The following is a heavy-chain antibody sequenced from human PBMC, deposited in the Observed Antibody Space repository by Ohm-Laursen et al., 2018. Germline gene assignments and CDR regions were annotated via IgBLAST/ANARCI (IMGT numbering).Heavy chain of an antibody. CDR1: GFTFSDYY. CDR2: ISTSGSTI. CDR3: ARDRSWSFDY. D-gene: IGHD1-26*01. Sequence: GSLRLSCAASGFTFSDYYMSWIRQAPEKGLEWLSDISTSGSTIYYADSVKGRFTISRDNSKNTLYLQMGSLRAEDMAVYYCARDRSWSFDYWGQGTLVTVSS. J-gene: IGHJ4*02. V-gene: IGHV3-11*04.